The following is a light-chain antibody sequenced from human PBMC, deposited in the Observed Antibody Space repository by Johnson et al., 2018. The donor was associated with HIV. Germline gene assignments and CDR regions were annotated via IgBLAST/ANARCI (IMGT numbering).Light chain of an antibody. J-gene: IGLJ1*01. V-gene: IGLV1-51*02. CDR2: ENY. Sequence: QSVLTQPPSVSAAPGQKVTISCSGSSSNVGNNYVSWYQQLPGTAPKLLIYENYKRPSGIPDRFSGSKSGTSATLGITGLQTGDEADYYCGTWDSSLSAYVFGTGTKVTV. CDR3: GTWDSSLSAYV. CDR1: SSNVGNNY.